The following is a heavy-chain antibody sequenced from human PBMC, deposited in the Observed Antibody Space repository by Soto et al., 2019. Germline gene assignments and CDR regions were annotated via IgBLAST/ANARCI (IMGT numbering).Heavy chain of an antibody. CDR2: ISYDGSNK. Sequence: QVQLVESGGGVVQPGRSLRLSCAASGFTFSSYGMHWVRQAPGKGLEWVAVISYDGSNKYYADSVKGRFTISRDNSKNTLYLHMNSLRAEDTAVYYCAKDSRSSYYDFWSGYSNDYWGQGTLVTVSS. D-gene: IGHD3-3*01. J-gene: IGHJ4*02. CDR1: GFTFSSYG. CDR3: AKDSRSSYYDFWSGYSNDY. V-gene: IGHV3-30*18.